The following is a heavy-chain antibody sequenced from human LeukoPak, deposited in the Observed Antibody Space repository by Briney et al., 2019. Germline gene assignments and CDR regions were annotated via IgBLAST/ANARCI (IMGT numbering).Heavy chain of an antibody. Sequence: TGGSLRLSCAASGFTFSSYAMSWVRQAPGEGLVWVSRIRSDGSDTRYAESVKGRFTISRDNAKNTLYLQMNSLRAEDTAVYYCARDWFHAIDYWGQGTLVTVSS. V-gene: IGHV3-74*01. CDR3: ARDWFHAIDY. CDR1: GFTFSSYA. J-gene: IGHJ4*02. D-gene: IGHD2/OR15-2a*01. CDR2: IRSDGSDT.